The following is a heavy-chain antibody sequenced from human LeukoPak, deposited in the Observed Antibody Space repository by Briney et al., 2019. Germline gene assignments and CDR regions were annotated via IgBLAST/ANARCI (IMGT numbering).Heavy chain of an antibody. D-gene: IGHD3-3*01. Sequence: PSETLSLTCTVSGGSINNGNHFWTWIRQPAGKGLEWIGRIYTSGSINYNPSLKSRVTISVDTSKNQFSLKLSSVTAADTAVYYCARGDFWSGYNFDYWGQGTLVTVSS. CDR1: GGSINNGNHF. CDR2: IYTSGSI. CDR3: ARGDFWSGYNFDY. J-gene: IGHJ4*02. V-gene: IGHV4-61*02.